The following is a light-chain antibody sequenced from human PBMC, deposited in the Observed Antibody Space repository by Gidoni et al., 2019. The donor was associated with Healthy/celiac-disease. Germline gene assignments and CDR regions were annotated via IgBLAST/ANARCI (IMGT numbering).Light chain of an antibody. Sequence: QSVLTQPPSVSGAPGQRVPISCTGSSSNIGAGSDVHWYPQLPGTAPKLPIYGNSNRPSGVPDRFSGSKSGTSASLAITGLQAEDEADYYCQSYDSSLSAFYVFGTGTKVTVL. CDR1: SSNIGAGSD. CDR3: QSYDSSLSAFYV. J-gene: IGLJ1*01. V-gene: IGLV1-40*01. CDR2: GNS.